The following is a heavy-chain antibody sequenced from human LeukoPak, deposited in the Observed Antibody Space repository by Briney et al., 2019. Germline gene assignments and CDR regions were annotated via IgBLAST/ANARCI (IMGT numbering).Heavy chain of an antibody. J-gene: IGHJ4*02. V-gene: IGHV4-4*07. D-gene: IGHD3-9*01. CDR2: IYTSGST. Sequence: SETLSLTCTVSGGSISSYHWSWIRQPAGKGLEWIGRIYTSGSTNYNPSLKSRVTMSVDTSKNQFSLKLSSVTAADTAVYYCARDPDYDILTGFDYWGQGTLVTVSS. CDR1: GGSISSYH. CDR3: ARDPDYDILTGFDY.